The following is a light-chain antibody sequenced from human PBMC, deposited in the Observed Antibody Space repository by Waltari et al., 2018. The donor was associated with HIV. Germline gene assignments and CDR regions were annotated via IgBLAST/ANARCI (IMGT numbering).Light chain of an antibody. CDR2: DDS. CDR1: Y. J-gene: IGLJ2*01. CDR3: QSYDGTTVV. Sequence: YIPRYQQRPGRSPDTVIYDDSQRPSGVPTRFSGSVDSSSNSASLTISVLKTEDEADYFCQSYDGTTVVFGGGTRLTVL. V-gene: IGLV6-57*01.